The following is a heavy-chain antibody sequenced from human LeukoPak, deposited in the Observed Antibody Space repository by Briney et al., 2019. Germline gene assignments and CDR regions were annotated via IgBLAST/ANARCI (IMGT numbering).Heavy chain of an antibody. Sequence: GESLKISCKGSGYSFTSYWIGWVRQMPGKGLEWMGIIYPGDSDTRYSPSFQGQVTISADKSISTAYLQWSSLKASDTAMYYCARHSPSYDFWSGSPHTYYYYYMDVWGKGTTVTVSS. CDR2: IYPGDSDT. CDR1: GYSFTSYW. V-gene: IGHV5-51*01. J-gene: IGHJ6*03. CDR3: ARHSPSYDFWSGSPHTYYYYYMDV. D-gene: IGHD3-3*01.